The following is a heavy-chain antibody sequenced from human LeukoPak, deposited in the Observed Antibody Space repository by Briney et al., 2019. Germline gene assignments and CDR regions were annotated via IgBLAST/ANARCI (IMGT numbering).Heavy chain of an antibody. J-gene: IGHJ6*04. CDR1: GGSFSGYY. Sequence: SETLSLTCAVYGGSFSGYYWSWIRQPPGKGLEWIGEINHSGSTNYNPSLKSRVTISVDTSKNQFSLKLSSVTDADTAVYYCARGGDGQYYYYGMDVWGKGTTVTVSS. CDR3: ARGGDGQYYYYGMDV. V-gene: IGHV4-34*01. CDR2: INHSGST. D-gene: IGHD4-17*01.